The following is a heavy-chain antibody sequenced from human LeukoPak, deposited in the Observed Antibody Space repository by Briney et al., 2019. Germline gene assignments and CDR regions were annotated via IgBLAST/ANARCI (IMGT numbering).Heavy chain of an antibody. V-gene: IGHV4-31*03. D-gene: IGHD3-22*01. Sequence: PSETLSLTCIVSGGSISSGCYYWSWIRQHPGKGLEWIGYIYYSGSTYYNPSLKSRVTISVDTSKNQFSLKLSSVTAADTAVYYCARTLNYYDSSGYYSDAFDIWGQGTMVTVSS. J-gene: IGHJ3*02. CDR2: IYYSGST. CDR1: GGSISSGCYY. CDR3: ARTLNYYDSSGYYSDAFDI.